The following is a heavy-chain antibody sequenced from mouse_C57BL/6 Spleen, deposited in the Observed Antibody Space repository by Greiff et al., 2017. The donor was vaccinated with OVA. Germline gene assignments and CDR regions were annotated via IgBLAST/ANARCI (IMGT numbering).Heavy chain of an antibody. CDR2: INPNNGGT. CDR3: ARYYDYDGAFAY. J-gene: IGHJ3*01. Sequence: EVQLQQSGPELVKPGASVKMSCKASGYTFTDYNMHWVKQSHGKSLEWIGYINPNNGGTSYNQKFKGKATLTVNKSSSTAYMELRSLTSEDSAVYYCARYYDYDGAFAYWGQGTLVTVSA. V-gene: IGHV1-22*01. D-gene: IGHD2-4*01. CDR1: GYTFTDYN.